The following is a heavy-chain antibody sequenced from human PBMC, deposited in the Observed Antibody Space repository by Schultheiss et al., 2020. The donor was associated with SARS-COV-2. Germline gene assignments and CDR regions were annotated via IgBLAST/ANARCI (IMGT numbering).Heavy chain of an antibody. CDR2: IWYDGSNK. D-gene: IGHD2/OR15-2a*01. CDR1: GFTFSRYG. CDR3: ARVEVAYDFLFYYGMDV. J-gene: IGHJ6*02. V-gene: IGHV3-33*01. Sequence: GGSLRLSCAASGFTFSRYGIHWVRQAPGKGLEWVAVIWYDGSNKYYADSVKGRFTISRDNSKNTLYLQMNSLRDEDTAVYYCARVEVAYDFLFYYGMDVWGQGTTVTVSS.